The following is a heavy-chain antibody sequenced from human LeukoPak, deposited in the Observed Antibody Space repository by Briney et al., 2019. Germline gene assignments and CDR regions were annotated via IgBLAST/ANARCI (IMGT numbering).Heavy chain of an antibody. CDR3: ARQLRYDSSGYYYYFDY. J-gene: IGHJ4*02. Sequence: SETLSLTCTVSGGSISSYYWSWIRQPPGKGLEWIGYIYYSGSTNYNPSLKSRVTISVDTSKNQFSLKLGSVTAADTAVYYCARQLRYDSSGYYYYFDYWGQGTLVTVSS. D-gene: IGHD3-22*01. CDR2: IYYSGST. V-gene: IGHV4-59*08. CDR1: GGSISSYY.